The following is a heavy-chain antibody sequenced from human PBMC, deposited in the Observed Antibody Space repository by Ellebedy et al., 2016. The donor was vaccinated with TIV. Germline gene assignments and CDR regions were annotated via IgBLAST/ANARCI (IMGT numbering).Heavy chain of an antibody. CDR2: IYHSGST. D-gene: IGHD2-15*01. Sequence: MPSETLSLTCTVSGASVSSINYYWSWIRQPPGKGLEWIGEIYHSGSTNYSPSLKSRVTISVDKSKNQFSLKLSSVTAAETAVYYCARTDYSSSSYFDYWGQGTLVTVSS. V-gene: IGHV4-39*07. CDR3: ARTDYSSSSYFDY. CDR1: GASVSSINYY. J-gene: IGHJ4*02.